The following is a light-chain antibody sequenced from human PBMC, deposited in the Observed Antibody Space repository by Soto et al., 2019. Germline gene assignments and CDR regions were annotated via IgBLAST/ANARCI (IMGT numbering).Light chain of an antibody. Sequence: DIQMTQSPSTLSASVGDRVTITCRASQSISSWLAWYQQKPGKAPKLLIYGSSTLKSGVTSRLSGSGSGTEFTLTISSLQPDDFATYYCQHYNSYSEAFGQGTKVDIX. CDR2: GSS. J-gene: IGKJ1*01. V-gene: IGKV1-5*03. CDR3: QHYNSYSEA. CDR1: QSISSW.